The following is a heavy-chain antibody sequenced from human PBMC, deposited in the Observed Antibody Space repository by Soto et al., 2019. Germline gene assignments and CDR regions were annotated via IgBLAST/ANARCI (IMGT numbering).Heavy chain of an antibody. CDR1: GFTFRNYA. D-gene: IGHD6-19*01. Sequence: EVQLLESGGNSVQPGGSLRLSCAASGFTFRNYAMTWVRQAPGRGLEWVSLISGSADSTFYADSLKGRFTISRDNSKSTLYLQVNSLRAKDSAIYYCARVYSSGWYLGYYFDYWGQGTLVTVSS. J-gene: IGHJ4*02. CDR3: ARVYSSGWYLGYYFDY. V-gene: IGHV3-23*01. CDR2: ISGSADST.